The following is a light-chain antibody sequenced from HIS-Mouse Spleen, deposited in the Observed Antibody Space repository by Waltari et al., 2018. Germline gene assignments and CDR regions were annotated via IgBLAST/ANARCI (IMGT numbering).Light chain of an antibody. J-gene: IGLJ2*01. CDR3: YSTDSSGNHRV. CDR1: AFPKKY. CDR2: EDS. Sequence: SYELTQPPSVSVSPGQTARIPSSGHAFPKKYSYWYQQKSGQAPVLVIYEDSKRPSGIPERFSGSSSGTMATLTISGAQVEDEADYYCYSTDSSGNHRVFGGGTKLTVL. V-gene: IGLV3-10*01.